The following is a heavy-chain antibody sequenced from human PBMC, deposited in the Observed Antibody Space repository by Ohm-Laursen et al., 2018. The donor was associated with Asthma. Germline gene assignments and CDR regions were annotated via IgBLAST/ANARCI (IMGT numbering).Heavy chain of an antibody. CDR2: ISWNSGSI. CDR1: GFTFDDYA. CDR3: AKGSSNDYDILTGYRY. D-gene: IGHD3-9*01. V-gene: IGHV3-9*01. Sequence: SLRLSCAASGFTFDDYAMHWVRQAPGKGLEWVSGISWNSGSIGYADSVKGRFTISRDNAKNSLYLQMNSLRAEDTALYYCAKGSSNDYDILTGYRYWGQGTLVTVSS. J-gene: IGHJ4*02.